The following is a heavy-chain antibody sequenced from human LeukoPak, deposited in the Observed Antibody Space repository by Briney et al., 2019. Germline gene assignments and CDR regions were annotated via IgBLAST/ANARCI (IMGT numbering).Heavy chain of an antibody. J-gene: IGHJ4*02. D-gene: IGHD1/OR15-1a*01. V-gene: IGHV3-33*01. CDR2: IWYDGSNK. CDR1: GFTFSSYG. Sequence: GGSLRLSCAASGFTFSSYGMHWVRQAPGKGLEWVAVIWYDGSNKYYADSVKGRFTISRDNSKNTLYLQMNSLRAEDTAVYYCAREFLRTNYFDYWGQGTLVTVPS. CDR3: AREFLRTNYFDY.